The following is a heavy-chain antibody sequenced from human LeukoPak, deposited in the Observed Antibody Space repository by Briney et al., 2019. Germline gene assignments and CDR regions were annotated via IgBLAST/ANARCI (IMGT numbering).Heavy chain of an antibody. CDR1: GGSISSYY. CDR2: IYTSGST. CDR3: ARHAGTVRSSLNY. J-gene: IGHJ4*02. Sequence: SETLSLTCTVSGGSISSYYWSWIRQPPGKGLEWIGYIYTSGSTNYNPSLKCRVTISVDTSKNQFSLKLSSVTAADTAVYYCARHAGTVRSSLNYWGQGTLVTVSS. D-gene: IGHD1-7*01. V-gene: IGHV4-4*09.